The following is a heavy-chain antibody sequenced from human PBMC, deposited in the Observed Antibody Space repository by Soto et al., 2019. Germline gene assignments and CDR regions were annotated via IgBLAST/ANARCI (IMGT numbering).Heavy chain of an antibody. CDR3: ARDITIFGVVISRYFDY. CDR2: IIPIFGTA. J-gene: IGHJ4*02. V-gene: IGHV1-69*06. Sequence: GASVKVSCKASGGTFSSYAISWVRQAPGQGLEWMGGIIPIFGTANYAQKFQGRVTITADKSTSTAYMELSSLRSEDTAVYYCARDITIFGVVISRYFDYWGQGTLVTVSS. D-gene: IGHD3-3*01. CDR1: GGTFSSYA.